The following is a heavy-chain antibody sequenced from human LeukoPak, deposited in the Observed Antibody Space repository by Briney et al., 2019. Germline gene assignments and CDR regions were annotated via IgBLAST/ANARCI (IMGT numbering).Heavy chain of an antibody. CDR1: GYTFTSNY. D-gene: IGHD2-15*01. V-gene: IGHV1-46*01. J-gene: IGHJ5*02. CDR2: IYPRDGST. CDR3: ASRYCSGGSCYSENWFDP. Sequence: ASVKVSCKASGYTFTSNYIHWVRQAPGQGLEWMGMIYPRDGSTSYAQKFQGRVTMTRDTSISTAYMELSRLRSDDTAVYYCASRYCSGGSCYSENWFDPWGQGTLVTVSS.